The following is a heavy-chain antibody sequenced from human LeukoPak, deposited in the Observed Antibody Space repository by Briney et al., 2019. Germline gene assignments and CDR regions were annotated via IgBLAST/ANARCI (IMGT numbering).Heavy chain of an antibody. CDR3: ARYSSDWYFDY. V-gene: IGHV3-30*03. J-gene: IGHJ4*02. Sequence: GRSLRLSCAASGFTFSSYGMHWVRQAPGKGLEWVAVISYDGSNKYYADSVKGRFTISRDNSKNTLYLQMDSLRAEDTAVYYCARYSSDWYFDYWGQGTLVTVSS. CDR1: GFTFSSYG. CDR2: ISYDGSNK. D-gene: IGHD6-19*01.